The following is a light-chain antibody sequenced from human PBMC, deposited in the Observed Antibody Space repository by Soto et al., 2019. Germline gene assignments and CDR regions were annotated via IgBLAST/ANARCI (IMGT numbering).Light chain of an antibody. CDR1: RGVTSH. Sequence: ETVMTQSPATLSVSPGERATLSCRASRGVTSHLAWYQQKPGQAPRLLIYDASSRATGIPARFSGSGSGTEFTLTISSLQSEDFALYSCQQYNNWPRTFGQGTKVEIK. CDR2: DAS. V-gene: IGKV3D-15*01. J-gene: IGKJ1*01. CDR3: QQYNNWPRT.